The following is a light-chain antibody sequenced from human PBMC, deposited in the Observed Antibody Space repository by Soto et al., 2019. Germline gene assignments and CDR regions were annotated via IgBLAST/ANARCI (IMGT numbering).Light chain of an antibody. CDR1: SSDVGSYNL. CDR3: CSYAGSSTPYV. Sequence: QSVLTQPASVSGSHVQSITISCTGTSSDVGSYNLVSWYQQHPGKAPKLMIYEVSKRPSGVSNRFSGSKSGNTASLTISGLQAEDEADYYCCSYAGSSTPYVFGTGTKVTVL. V-gene: IGLV2-23*02. CDR2: EVS. J-gene: IGLJ1*01.